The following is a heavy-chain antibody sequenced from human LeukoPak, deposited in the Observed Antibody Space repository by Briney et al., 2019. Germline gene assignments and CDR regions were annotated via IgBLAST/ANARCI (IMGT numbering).Heavy chain of an antibody. CDR1: GYTFTSYG. CDR2: ISAYNGNT. V-gene: IGHV1-18*01. Sequence: ASVKVSCKASGYTFTSYGISWVRQAPGQGLEWMGWISAYNGNTNYAQKLQGRVTMTTDTSTSTAYMELRSLRSDDTAVYYCARDLGITMVRGVQPPVGSYYYYGMDVWGQGTTVTVSS. CDR3: ARDLGITMVRGVQPPVGSYYYYGMDV. D-gene: IGHD3-10*01. J-gene: IGHJ6*02.